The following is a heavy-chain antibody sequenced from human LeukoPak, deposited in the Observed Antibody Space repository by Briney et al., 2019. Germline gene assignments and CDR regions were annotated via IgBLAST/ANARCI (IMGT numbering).Heavy chain of an antibody. V-gene: IGHV3-66*01. D-gene: IGHD1-14*01. CDR1: GFTFSSYS. CDR2: IYTGGGT. CDR3: ARDAGSA. J-gene: IGHJ5*02. Sequence: PGGSLRLSCAASGFTFSSYSMTWVRQAPGKGLEWVSVIYTGGGTNYADSVKGRFTISRDNSKNTLYLQMNNVRAEDTAVYYCARDAGSAWGQGALVTVSS.